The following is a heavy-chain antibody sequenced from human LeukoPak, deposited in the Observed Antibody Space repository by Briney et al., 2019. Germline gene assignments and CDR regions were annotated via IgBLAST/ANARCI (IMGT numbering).Heavy chain of an antibody. Sequence: AGGSLRLSCAASGFTFSGSAMHWVRQASGKGLEWVGRIRSNANSYATAYAASVKGRFTISRDDSKNTAYLQMNSLKTEDTAVYYCTRHYDILTGYYGGAFDIWGQGTMVTVSS. CDR3: TRHYDILTGYYGGAFDI. V-gene: IGHV3-73*01. CDR1: GFTFSGSA. CDR2: IRSNANSYAT. J-gene: IGHJ3*02. D-gene: IGHD3-9*01.